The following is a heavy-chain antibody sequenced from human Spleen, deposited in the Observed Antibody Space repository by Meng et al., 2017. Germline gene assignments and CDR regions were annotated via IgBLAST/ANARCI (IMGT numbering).Heavy chain of an antibody. CDR3: ARFSGSGWYV. D-gene: IGHD6-19*01. CDR1: GGYGRSGSDY. CDR2: IYYNGNT. Sequence: QGKVEESGPGRVGPSEPLSLTWNGCGGYGRSGSDYWSWIRQPPGKGLEWIGFIYYNGNTNYNPSLKSGVTISIDTSKNQFSLKLSSVTAADTAVYYCARFSGSGWYVWGQGTLVTVSS. V-gene: IGHV4-61*01. J-gene: IGHJ4*02.